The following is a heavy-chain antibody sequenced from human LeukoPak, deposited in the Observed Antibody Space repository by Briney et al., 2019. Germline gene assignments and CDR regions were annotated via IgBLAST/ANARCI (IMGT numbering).Heavy chain of an antibody. J-gene: IGHJ4*02. Sequence: PSETLSLTCTVSGGSISSSSYYWGWIRQPPGKGLEWIGNIYYSGSTYYNPSLKSRVTISVDTSKNQFSLKLNSVTAADTAVYYCARRGDGYNYFDYWGQGTLVTVSS. CDR3: ARRGDGYNYFDY. CDR2: IYYSGST. V-gene: IGHV4-39*01. D-gene: IGHD5-24*01. CDR1: GGSISSSSYY.